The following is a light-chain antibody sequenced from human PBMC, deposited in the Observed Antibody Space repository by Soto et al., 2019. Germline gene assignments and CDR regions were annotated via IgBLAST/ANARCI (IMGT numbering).Light chain of an antibody. Sequence: QAVVTQEPSLTVSPGGTVTLTCAASAGAVTSAYYTNWLQQKPGQAPRALIYSTSEKHSWTPARFSGSLLGGKAALTLSAAQPEDEADYYCLLYYGGAQLLFGAGTKLTVL. V-gene: IGLV7-43*01. CDR3: LLYYGGAQLL. CDR2: STS. CDR1: AGAVTSAYY. J-gene: IGLJ2*01.